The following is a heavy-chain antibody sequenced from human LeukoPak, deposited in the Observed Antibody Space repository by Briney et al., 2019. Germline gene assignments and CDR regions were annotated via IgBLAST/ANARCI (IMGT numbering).Heavy chain of an antibody. CDR2: FDPEDGET. V-gene: IGHV1-24*01. Sequence: ASVKFSCKVSGYTLTELSMHWVRQAPGKGLEWMGGFDPEDGETIYAQKFQGRVTMTEDTSTDTAYMELSSLRSEDTAVYYCATEGGVDTMIVVAPGHDAFDIWGQGTMVTVSP. D-gene: IGHD3-22*01. CDR1: GYTLTELS. CDR3: ATEGGVDTMIVVAPGHDAFDI. J-gene: IGHJ3*02.